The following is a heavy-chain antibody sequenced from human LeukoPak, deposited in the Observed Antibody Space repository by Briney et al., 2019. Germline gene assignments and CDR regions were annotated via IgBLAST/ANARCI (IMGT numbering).Heavy chain of an antibody. Sequence: SETLSLTCTVSGYSISSGYYWGWIRQPPGKGLEWIGSIYHSGSTYYNPSLKSRVTISVDTSKNQFSLKLSSVTAADTAVYYCARGARWYYDSSGYQYYFDCWGQGTLVTVCS. J-gene: IGHJ4*02. CDR1: GYSISSGYY. CDR3: ARGARWYYDSSGYQYYFDC. CDR2: IYHSGST. V-gene: IGHV4-38-2*02. D-gene: IGHD3-22*01.